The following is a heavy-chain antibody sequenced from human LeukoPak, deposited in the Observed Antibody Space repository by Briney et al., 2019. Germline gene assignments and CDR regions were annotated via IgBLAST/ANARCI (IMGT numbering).Heavy chain of an antibody. CDR3: ARDLDVVRLLGIMAYDAFDI. J-gene: IGHJ3*02. CDR2: ISSTSAI. V-gene: IGHV3-48*04. Sequence: GALRLSCAASGFTFGAYSMNWVRQAPGKGLEWVSYISSTSAIYYADSVKGRFTISRDNARNSLYLQMNSLRAEDTAVYYCARDLDVVRLLGIMAYDAFDIWGQGTMVTVSS. CDR1: GFTFGAYS. D-gene: IGHD3-16*01.